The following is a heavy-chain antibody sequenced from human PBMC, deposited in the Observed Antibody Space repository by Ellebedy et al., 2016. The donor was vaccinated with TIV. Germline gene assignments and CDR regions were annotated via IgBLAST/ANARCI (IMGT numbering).Heavy chain of an antibody. CDR2: MNPNSGNT. Sequence: ASVKVSXXASGYTFTSYDINWVRQATGQGLEWMGWMNPNSGNTGYAQKFQGRVTMTRNTSISTAYMELSRLRSDDTAVYYCARSYCSSTSCPAGGDYWGQGTLVTVSS. D-gene: IGHD2-2*01. J-gene: IGHJ4*02. CDR1: GYTFTSYD. CDR3: ARSYCSSTSCPAGGDY. V-gene: IGHV1-8*01.